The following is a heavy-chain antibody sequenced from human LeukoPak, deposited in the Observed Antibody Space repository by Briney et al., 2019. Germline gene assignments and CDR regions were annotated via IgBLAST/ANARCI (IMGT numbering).Heavy chain of an antibody. D-gene: IGHD6-13*01. J-gene: IGHJ3*02. Sequence: KPSETLSLTCTVSGGSISSYYWSWIRQPPGKGLEWIGYIYYSGSTDYNPSLKSRVTMSVDTSKNQFSLKLSSVTAADTAVYYCARDLHSSSWYIAFDIWGQGTMVTVSS. CDR2: IYYSGST. CDR1: GGSISSYY. CDR3: ARDLHSSSWYIAFDI. V-gene: IGHV4-59*01.